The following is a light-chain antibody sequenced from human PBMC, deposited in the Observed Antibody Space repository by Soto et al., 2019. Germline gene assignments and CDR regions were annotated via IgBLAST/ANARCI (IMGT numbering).Light chain of an antibody. J-gene: IGKJ1*01. Sequence: DIPLTQYPSSVSSSVGDRVTITCGVSQGISSYLNWYRQKPGKVPKLLIYAASTLQSGVPSRFSGGGSGTDFTLTISSLQPEDVATYYCQKYNSAPRTFGQGTKVDI. CDR1: QGISSY. CDR3: QKYNSAPRT. V-gene: IGKV1-27*01. CDR2: AAS.